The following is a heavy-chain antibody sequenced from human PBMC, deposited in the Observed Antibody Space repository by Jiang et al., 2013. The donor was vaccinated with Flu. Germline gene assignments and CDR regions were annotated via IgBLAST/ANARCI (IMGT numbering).Heavy chain of an antibody. D-gene: IGHD2-21*02. V-gene: IGHV1-69*01. Sequence: SGAEVKKPGSSVKVSCKASGGAFSSFVISWVRQAPGQGLEWMGGIIPVFASTTYAQRFQGRVTLTADESTSTAYMELNSLRSEDTAVYYCAISCQGGDCENFDYWGQGTLVTVSS. J-gene: IGHJ4*02. CDR1: GGAFSSFV. CDR2: IIPVFAST. CDR3: AISCQGGDCENFDY.